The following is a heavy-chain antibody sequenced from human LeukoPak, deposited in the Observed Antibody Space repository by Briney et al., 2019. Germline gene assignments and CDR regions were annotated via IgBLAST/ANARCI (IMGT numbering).Heavy chain of an antibody. J-gene: IGHJ4*02. CDR3: ARGRPHGNDY. Sequence: GGSLRLSCAASGFTFNSYAIHWVRQAPGKGLVWVSRIASDGSSTTYADSVKGRFSISRDNAKNTLYLQMNSLRVEDTAVYYCARGRPHGNDYWGQGTLVTVSS. CDR2: IASDGSST. CDR1: GFTFNSYA. D-gene: IGHD4-23*01. V-gene: IGHV3-74*01.